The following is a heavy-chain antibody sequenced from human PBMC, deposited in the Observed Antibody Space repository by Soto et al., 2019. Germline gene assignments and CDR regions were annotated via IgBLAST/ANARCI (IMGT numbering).Heavy chain of an antibody. CDR2: IIPTFGTA. CDR3: ASGGVEYCSSTSCYQVKYYYYGMDV. D-gene: IGHD2-2*01. J-gene: IGHJ6*02. Sequence: GASVKVSCKASGGTFSSYAISWVRQAPGQGLEWMGGIIPTFGTANYAQKFQGRVTITADESTSTAYMELSSLRSEDTAVYYCASGGVEYCSSTSCYQVKYYYYGMDVWGQGTTVTVSS. CDR1: GGTFSSYA. V-gene: IGHV1-69*13.